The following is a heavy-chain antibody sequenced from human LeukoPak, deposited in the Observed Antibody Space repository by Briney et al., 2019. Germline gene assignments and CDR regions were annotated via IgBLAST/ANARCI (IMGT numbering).Heavy chain of an antibody. CDR2: IYYSGST. CDR3: ARDGLAWYFDL. CDR1: GGSISSGGYY. D-gene: IGHD2-2*03. J-gene: IGHJ2*01. V-gene: IGHV4-31*03. Sequence: SETLSLTCTVSGGSISSGGYYWSWIRRHPGKGLEWIGYIYYSGSTYYNPSLKSRVTISVDTSKNQFSLKLSSVTAADTAVYYCARDGLAWYFDLWGRGTLVTVSS.